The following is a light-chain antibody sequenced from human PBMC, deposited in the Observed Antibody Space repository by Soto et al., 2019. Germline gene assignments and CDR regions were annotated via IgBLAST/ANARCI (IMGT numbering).Light chain of an antibody. J-gene: IGLJ2*01. Sequence: QSALIQPAPVSGSPGQSINISCTGTSSDVGGSNYVSWYQHHPHRAPKLLIYEVSYRPSGVSNRFSGSKSGNMASLTISGLQAEDEDDYYCSSYTSSNTLEVFGSGTKLTVL. V-gene: IGLV2-14*01. CDR1: SSDVGGSNY. CDR2: EVS. CDR3: SSYTSSNTLEV.